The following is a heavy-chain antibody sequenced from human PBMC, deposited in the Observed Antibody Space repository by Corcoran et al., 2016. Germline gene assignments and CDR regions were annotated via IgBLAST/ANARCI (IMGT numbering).Heavy chain of an antibody. J-gene: IGHJ6*02. CDR3: AREGGQWRGMDV. CDR2: ISSSSSYI. D-gene: IGHD6-19*01. V-gene: IGHV3-21*01. CDR1: GFTFSSYS. Sequence: EVQLVESGGGLVKPGGSLRLSCAASGFTFSSYSMNWVRQAPGKGLEWVSSISSSSSYIYYADSVKGRFTISRDNAKKSLYLQMNSLRAEDTAVYYCAREGGQWRGMDVWGQGTTVTVSS.